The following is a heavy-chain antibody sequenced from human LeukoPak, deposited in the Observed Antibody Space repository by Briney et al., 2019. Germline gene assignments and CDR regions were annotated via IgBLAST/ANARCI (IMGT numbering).Heavy chain of an antibody. CDR3: ARDGVRDGLYFDR. V-gene: IGHV3-23*01. Sequence: GGSLRLSCAASGFTFNNYAMSWVRQAPGKGLEWVSSISGSGTSTYYADSVKGRFTISRDNAKNSLYLQMNSLRDEDTAVYSCARDGVRDGLYFDRWGQGTLVTVSS. J-gene: IGHJ4*02. CDR1: GFTFNNYA. CDR2: ISGSGTST. D-gene: IGHD5-24*01.